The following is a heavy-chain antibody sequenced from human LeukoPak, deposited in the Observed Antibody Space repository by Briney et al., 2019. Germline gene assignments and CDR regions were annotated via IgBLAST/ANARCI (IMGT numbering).Heavy chain of an antibody. J-gene: IGHJ6*03. Sequence: GESVKISCKASGYTFTGDWIGWVRQMPGKGLEWMGIIYPGDSDTKYNAPFQGQVTISADKSVSTAYLQWGSLKASDTATYYCARPALYCSSTVCPPYMDVWGKGTTVTVSS. V-gene: IGHV5-51*01. CDR3: ARPALYCSSTVCPPYMDV. D-gene: IGHD2-2*01. CDR1: GYTFTGDW. CDR2: IYPGDSDT.